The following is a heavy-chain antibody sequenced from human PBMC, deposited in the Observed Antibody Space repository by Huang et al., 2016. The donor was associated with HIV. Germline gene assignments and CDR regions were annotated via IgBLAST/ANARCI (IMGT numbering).Heavy chain of an antibody. V-gene: IGHV1-3*01. CDR3: ARAHVIRDYVWGSYRLDL. CDR1: GYTFVNFA. J-gene: IGHJ5*02. CDR2: INAGNVDI. D-gene: IGHD3-16*02. Sequence: QVQLVQSGTEVKKPGASVKVSCKASGYTFVNFAIHWVRQAPGQSLAWVGWINAGNVDIMFSQKSQGRVTIIRDTAASTAYMELSSLRSEDTALYYWARAHVIRDYVWGSYRLDLWGQGTLVTVSS.